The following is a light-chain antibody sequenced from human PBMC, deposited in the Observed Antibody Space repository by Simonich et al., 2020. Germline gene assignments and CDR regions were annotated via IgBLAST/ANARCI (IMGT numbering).Light chain of an antibody. Sequence: EIVLTQSPGTLSLFPGERATLSCRASHRVSSNLAWYKQKPGQAPRLLIYGSSTRATGSPARCSSSGSGTEFTLTISSMQSEDFAVYYCQQYNNLPLTFGGGTKVEIK. CDR2: GSS. V-gene: IGKV3-15*01. J-gene: IGKJ4*01. CDR3: QQYNNLPLT. CDR1: HRVSSN.